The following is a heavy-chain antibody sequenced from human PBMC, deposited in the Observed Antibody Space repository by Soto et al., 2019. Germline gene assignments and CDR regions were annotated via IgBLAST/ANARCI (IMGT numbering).Heavy chain of an antibody. CDR2: ISWNSGSI. J-gene: IGHJ4*02. CDR3: AKDMIGDYGSGNSIVDY. CDR1: GFTFVDYA. V-gene: IGHV3-9*01. D-gene: IGHD3-10*01. Sequence: EVQLVESGGGLVQPGRSLRLSCAASGFTFVDYAMHWVRQAPGKGLEWVSGISWNSGSIGYADSVKGRFTISRDNAKNSLYLQMNSLRAEDTALYYCAKDMIGDYGSGNSIVDYWGQGTLVTVSS.